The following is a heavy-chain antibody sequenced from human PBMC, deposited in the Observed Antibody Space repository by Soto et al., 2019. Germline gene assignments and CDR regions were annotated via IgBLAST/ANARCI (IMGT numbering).Heavy chain of an antibody. CDR2: ISYDGNHQ. D-gene: IGHD2-2*01. V-gene: IGHV3-30*03. CDR3: ARAVRFRGYCSSSDCYDDAFAR. CDR1: GFTFSDYG. Sequence: QEQLVESGGGVVQPGKSLRLSCAASGFTFSDYGMHWVRQAPGKGLEWVAVISYDGNHQEYADSVKGRFTISRDKSKNTLFLEGNSLRVEVTAVYYGARAVRFRGYCSSSDCYDDAFARWAPGTIVTVSS. J-gene: IGHJ3*01.